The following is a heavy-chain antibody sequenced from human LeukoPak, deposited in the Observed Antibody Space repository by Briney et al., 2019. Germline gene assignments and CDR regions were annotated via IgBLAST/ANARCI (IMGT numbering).Heavy chain of an antibody. D-gene: IGHD3-9*01. V-gene: IGHV1-69*10. CDR3: AKDYDVLTGIGWFDP. CDR1: VGPFNTYA. Sequence: SVKVSCKSSVGPFNTYAISGLRQPPGQGREWMGGIIPILGRTNSAKRFTGRVTITADESTTTAYMEMSRLRSEDTALYYCAKDYDVLTGIGWFDPWGQGTLVTVSS. J-gene: IGHJ5*02. CDR2: IIPILGRT.